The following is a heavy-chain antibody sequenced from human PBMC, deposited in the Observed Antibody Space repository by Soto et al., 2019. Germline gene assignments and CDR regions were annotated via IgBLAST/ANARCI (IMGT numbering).Heavy chain of an antibody. CDR3: AIGGGGGLLDP. CDR1: GFTFGDSY. J-gene: IGHJ5*02. CDR2: ISPGSRYP. V-gene: IGHV3-11*06. D-gene: IGHD2-15*01. Sequence: QVQLVESGGGLVPPGGSLRLSCAGSGFTFGDSYMSWIRQAPGKGLEWLSYISPGSRYPAYADSVKGRFTISRDNAKRSLYLQMMSLTAEDTAIYHCAIGGGGGLLDPWGQGTMVTVSS.